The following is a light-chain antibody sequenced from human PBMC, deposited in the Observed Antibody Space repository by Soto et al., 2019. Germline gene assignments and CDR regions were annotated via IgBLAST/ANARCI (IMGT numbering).Light chain of an antibody. CDR1: QSVSSSY. Sequence: EIVLTQSPGTLSLSTGERATLSCRASQSVSSSYLAWYQQKPGQTPRLLIYGASTRPTGIPDRFSGSGSGTDFTLTISRLEPEDFAVYYCQQCGSSPWTFGQGTKVDIK. CDR2: GAS. V-gene: IGKV3-20*01. J-gene: IGKJ1*01. CDR3: QQCGSSPWT.